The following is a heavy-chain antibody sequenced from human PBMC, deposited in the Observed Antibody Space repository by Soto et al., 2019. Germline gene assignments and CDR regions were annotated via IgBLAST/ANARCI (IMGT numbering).Heavy chain of an antibody. D-gene: IGHD3-22*01. J-gene: IGHJ5*02. CDR2: ISSSSSYI. CDR1: GFTFSTNS. CDR3: ARGLYYYDSSGYYSP. V-gene: IGHV3-21*01. Sequence: EVQLVESGGGRAKPGGSLRPSWPPLGFTFSTNSMNWVRQAPGKGLEWVSSISSSSSYIYYADSVKGRFTISRDNAKNSLYLQMNSLRAEDTAVYYCARGLYYYDSSGYYSPWGQGTLVTVSS.